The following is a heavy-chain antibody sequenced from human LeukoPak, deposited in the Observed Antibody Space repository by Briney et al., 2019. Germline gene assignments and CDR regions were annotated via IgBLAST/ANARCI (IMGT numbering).Heavy chain of an antibody. CDR2: ITGSGGST. V-gene: IGHV3-23*01. D-gene: IGHD2-15*01. CDR3: VKGSANARPYYFDY. J-gene: IGHJ4*02. Sequence: PGGSLTLSCAASGFIFSNYAMSWIRQAPGKGLEWVTAITGSGGSTYHADSVKGRFTISRDNSQNTLFLQMNSLRAEDAAVYYCVKGSANARPYYFDYWGQGTLVTVSS. CDR1: GFIFSNYA.